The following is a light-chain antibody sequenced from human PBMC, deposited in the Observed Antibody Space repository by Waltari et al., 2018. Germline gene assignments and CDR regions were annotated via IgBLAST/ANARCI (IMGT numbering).Light chain of an antibody. CDR3: SSYTNTNTIV. Sequence: QSALTQPASVSGSPGQSITISCTGTSNDVGVYNYVSCYQHLPGKAPKLIIYDVSRWPSGVSNRFSGSKSGNTASLTISGLQAEDEADYYCSSYTNTNTIVFGGGTKVTVL. CDR1: SNDVGVYNY. CDR2: DVS. V-gene: IGLV2-14*03. J-gene: IGLJ2*01.